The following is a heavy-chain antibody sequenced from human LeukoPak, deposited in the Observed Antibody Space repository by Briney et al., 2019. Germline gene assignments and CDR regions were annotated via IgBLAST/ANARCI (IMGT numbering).Heavy chain of an antibody. D-gene: IGHD6-13*01. CDR1: GDXVSSNSAA. CDR2: TYYRSKWYN. V-gene: IGHV6-1*01. J-gene: IGHJ4*02. Sequence: SQTLSLTCAVSGDXVSSNSAAWNWIRQSPSRGLEWLGRTYYRSKWYNDYAVSVKSRITINPDTSKNQFSLQLNSVTPEDSAVYYCARDQYSSSWYRFDYWGQGTLVTVSS. CDR3: ARDQYSSSWYRFDY.